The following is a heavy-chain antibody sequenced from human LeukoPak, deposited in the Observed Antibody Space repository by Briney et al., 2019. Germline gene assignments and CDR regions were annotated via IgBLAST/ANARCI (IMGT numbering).Heavy chain of an antibody. CDR1: AFTFNSYT. CDR2: ISSSGSDI. J-gene: IGHJ4*02. D-gene: IGHD4-23*01. Sequence: GGSLRLSCAASAFTFNSYTMNWVRQAPGKGLEWVSYISSSGSDIYYADSVKGRFTISRDNAKNSLYLHMNSLRAEDTAVYYCARDYGGSSPFDYWGQGTLVTVSS. CDR3: ARDYGGSSPFDY. V-gene: IGHV3-21*05.